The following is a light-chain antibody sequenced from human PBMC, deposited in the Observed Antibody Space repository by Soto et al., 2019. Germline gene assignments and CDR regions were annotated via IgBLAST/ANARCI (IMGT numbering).Light chain of an antibody. Sequence: DIQMTHSPSSLSASVGDRVTITCRASQSISSYLNWYQQKPGKAPKLLIYAASSLQSGVPSRFSGSGSGTDFTLTISSLQPEDFATYYCQQSYSTLWTSGQGTKVDI. CDR3: QQSYSTLWT. V-gene: IGKV1-39*01. CDR2: AAS. J-gene: IGKJ1*01. CDR1: QSISSY.